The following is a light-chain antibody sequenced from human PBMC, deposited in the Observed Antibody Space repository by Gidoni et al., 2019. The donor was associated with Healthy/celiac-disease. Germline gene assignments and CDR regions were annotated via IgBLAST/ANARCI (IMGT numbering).Light chain of an antibody. CDR2: GAS. J-gene: IGKJ1*01. CDR1: QSVSSSY. V-gene: IGKV3-20*01. Sequence: PGTLSLSPGERATLSCRASQSVSSSYLAWYQQKPGQAPRLLIYGASSRATGIPDRFSGSGSGTDFTLTISRLEPEDFAVYYCQQYGSSRTFGQGTKVEIK. CDR3: QQYGSSRT.